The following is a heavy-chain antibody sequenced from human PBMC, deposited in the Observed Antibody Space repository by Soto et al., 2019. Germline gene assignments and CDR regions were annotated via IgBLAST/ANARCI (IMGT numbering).Heavy chain of an antibody. CDR3: TSQFLLYHRKPFEDF. CDR1: GFTFANFA. V-gene: IGHV3-23*01. CDR2: LSGSAINT. J-gene: IGHJ6*02. Sequence: GGSLRLSCEGSGFTFANFAMTWVRQGPGKGLEWVSALSGSAINTYYADSVKGRFTISRDNSTNTVFLQMNSLRVDDTAVYYCTSQFLLYHRKPFEDFGGQGPAGTVS.